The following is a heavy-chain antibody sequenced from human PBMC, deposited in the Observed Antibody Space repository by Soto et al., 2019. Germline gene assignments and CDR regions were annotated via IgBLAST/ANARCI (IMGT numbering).Heavy chain of an antibody. CDR2: IYYSGST. J-gene: IGHJ4*02. D-gene: IGHD4-17*01. Sequence: SETLSLTCTVSGGSISSGDYYWSWIRQPPGKGLEWIGYIYYSGSTYYNPSLKSRVTISVDTSKNQFSLKLSSVTAADTAVYYCARGALDYGDRYFDYWGQGTLVTVSS. CDR3: ARGALDYGDRYFDY. V-gene: IGHV4-30-4*01. CDR1: GGSISSGDYY.